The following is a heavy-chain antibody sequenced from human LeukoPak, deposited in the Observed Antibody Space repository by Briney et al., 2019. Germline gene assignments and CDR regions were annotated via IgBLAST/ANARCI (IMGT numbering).Heavy chain of an antibody. D-gene: IGHD3-3*01. CDR3: ARSPIWSGYSYYFDY. CDR1: DYSINSGYY. Sequence: PSETLSLTCAVSDYSINSGYYWGWIRQPPGKGLEWIGSIYHSGSTYYNPSIKSRVTISVDTSKNLFSLKLNSVTAADTAVYYCARSPIWSGYSYYFDYWGQGTLVTVSS. CDR2: IYHSGST. J-gene: IGHJ4*02. V-gene: IGHV4-38-2*01.